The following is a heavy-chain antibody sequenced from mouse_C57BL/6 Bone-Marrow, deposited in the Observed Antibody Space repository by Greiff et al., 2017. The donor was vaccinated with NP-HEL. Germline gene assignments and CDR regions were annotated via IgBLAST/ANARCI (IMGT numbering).Heavy chain of an antibody. Sequence: EVKLMESGGGLVKPGGSLKLSCAASGFTFSSYAMSWVRQTPEKRLEWVATLSDGGSYTYYPDNVQGRFTISRDNAKNNLYLQMSHLKAEDTAMYYCARAPTGTGDYWGQGTTLTVSS. J-gene: IGHJ2*01. CDR2: LSDGGSYT. D-gene: IGHD4-1*02. CDR3: ARAPTGTGDY. V-gene: IGHV5-4*03. CDR1: GFTFSSYA.